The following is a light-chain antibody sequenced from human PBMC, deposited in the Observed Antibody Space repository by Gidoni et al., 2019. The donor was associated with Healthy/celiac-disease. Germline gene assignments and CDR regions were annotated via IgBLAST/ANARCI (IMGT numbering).Light chain of an antibody. J-gene: IGKJ1*01. CDR3: QQYGSSPGT. V-gene: IGKV3-20*01. CDR1: QSVSSSY. CDR2: GAS. Sequence: EIVLTPSPGTLSLSPGERATLSCRASQSVSSSYLAWYQQKPGQAPRLLIYGASSRATGIPDRFSGSGSGTDFTLTIRRLEPEDFAVYYCQQYGSSPGTFGQGTKVELK.